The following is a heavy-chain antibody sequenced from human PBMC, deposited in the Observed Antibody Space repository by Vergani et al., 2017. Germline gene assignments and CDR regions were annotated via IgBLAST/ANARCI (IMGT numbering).Heavy chain of an antibody. D-gene: IGHD2-21*01. CDR3: ARGPFCGGDCYFDP. CDR1: DGSIFSGSYY. CDR2: ISTSGST. V-gene: IGHV4-61*02. Sequence: QVQLQESRPGLVKPSQTLSLTYTVSDGSIFSGSYYWSWIRQPAGKGLEWIGRISTSGSTNYNPSLKSRVTMSVDTSKNQFSLNLSSVTAADTAVYYCARGPFCGGDCYFDPWGQGTLVAVSS. J-gene: IGHJ5*02.